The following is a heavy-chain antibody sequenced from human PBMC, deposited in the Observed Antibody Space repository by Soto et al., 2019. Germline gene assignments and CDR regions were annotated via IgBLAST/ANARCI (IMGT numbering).Heavy chain of an antibody. Sequence: GGSLRLSCTVSGFTFRDYAVNWARQAPGKGLEWVGFIRSKAYGEIPEYAASVKGRFTIFRDDSKAIAYLQMNSLKTEDTAVYYCGRSFSSGPDYWGQGTLVTVS. CDR3: GRSFSSGPDY. J-gene: IGHJ4*02. CDR2: IRSKAYGEIP. D-gene: IGHD3-3*01. CDR1: GFTFRDYA. V-gene: IGHV3-49*04.